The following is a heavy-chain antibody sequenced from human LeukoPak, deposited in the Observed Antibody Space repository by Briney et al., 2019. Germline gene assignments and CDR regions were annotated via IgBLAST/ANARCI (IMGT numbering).Heavy chain of an antibody. CDR3: ARDLIPWKKSTLFDY. D-gene: IGHD2-2*01. J-gene: IGHJ4*02. CDR1: GFTFDDYG. Sequence: AGGSLRLSCAVSGFTFDDYGMSWVRQAPGKGLERVSGINWNGGSTGYADSVKGRFTISRDNAKNSLYLQMNSLRAEDTALYYCARDLIPWKKSTLFDYWGQGTLVTVSS. V-gene: IGHV3-20*04. CDR2: INWNGGST.